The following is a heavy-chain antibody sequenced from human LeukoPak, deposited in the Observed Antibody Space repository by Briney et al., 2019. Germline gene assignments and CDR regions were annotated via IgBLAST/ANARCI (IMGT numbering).Heavy chain of an antibody. CDR1: GFSISSYY. J-gene: IGHJ6*03. D-gene: IGHD2-2*01. CDR3: AREVVPAALYYYYMDV. V-gene: IGHV4-4*07. Sequence: SETLSLTCTVSGFSISSYYWSWIRQPAGKGLEWIGRIYTSGSTNYNPSLKSRVTMSVDTSKNQFSLKLSSVTAADTAVYYCAREVVPAALYYYYMDVWGKGTTVTVSS. CDR2: IYTSGST.